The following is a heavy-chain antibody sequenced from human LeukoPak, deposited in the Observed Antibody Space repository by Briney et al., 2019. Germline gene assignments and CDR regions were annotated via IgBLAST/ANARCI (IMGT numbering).Heavy chain of an antibody. J-gene: IGHJ4*02. CDR3: ARGHSNDWYFYY. CDR2: ITSSSSYI. Sequence: GGSLRLSCTASGFTFGDFAMSWFRQAPGKGLEWVSSITSSSSYIYYADSVKGRFTISRDNAKNSLFLQMNSLRAEDTAVYYCARGHSNDWYFYYWGQGTLVTVSS. V-gene: IGHV3-21*01. D-gene: IGHD6-19*01. CDR1: GFTFGDFA.